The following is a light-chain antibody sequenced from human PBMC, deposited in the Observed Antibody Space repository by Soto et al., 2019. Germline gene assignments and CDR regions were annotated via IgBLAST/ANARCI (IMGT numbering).Light chain of an antibody. Sequence: DIVMTQSPLSLPVTPGEPASISCRSSQSLLRGNGYNYLDWYLQKPGQSPQLLIYLGSHRASGVPDRFSGSGSDTEVTQKISRVEAEDVGVYYCMQSRQSPPTFGQGTKMEI. CDR1: QSLLRGNGYNY. CDR3: MQSRQSPPT. CDR2: LGS. J-gene: IGKJ1*01. V-gene: IGKV2-28*01.